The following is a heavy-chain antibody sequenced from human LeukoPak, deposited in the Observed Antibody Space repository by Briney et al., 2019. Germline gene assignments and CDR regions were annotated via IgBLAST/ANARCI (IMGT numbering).Heavy chain of an antibody. CDR3: ASIAVAGPSYYFDY. V-gene: IGHV4-59*01. D-gene: IGHD6-19*01. J-gene: IGHJ4*02. Sequence: SETLSLTCTVSGGSISSYYWSWIQQPPGKGLEWIGYIYYSGSTNYNPSLKSRVTISVDTSKNQFSLKLSSVTAADTAVYYCASIAVAGPSYYFDYWGQGTLVTVSS. CDR1: GGSISSYY. CDR2: IYYSGST.